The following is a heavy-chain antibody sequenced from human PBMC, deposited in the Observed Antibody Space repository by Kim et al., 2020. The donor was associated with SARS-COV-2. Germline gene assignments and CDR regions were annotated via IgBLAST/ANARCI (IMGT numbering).Heavy chain of an antibody. CDR1: GGTFSSYA. D-gene: IGHD3-3*01. Sequence: SVKVSCKASGGTFSSYAISWVRQAPGQGLEWMGGIIPIFGTANYAQKFQGRVTITADESTSTAYMELSSLRSEDTAVYYCARIWSGYSLSGFDPWGQGTLVTVSS. CDR2: IIPIFGTA. J-gene: IGHJ5*02. V-gene: IGHV1-69*13. CDR3: ARIWSGYSLSGFDP.